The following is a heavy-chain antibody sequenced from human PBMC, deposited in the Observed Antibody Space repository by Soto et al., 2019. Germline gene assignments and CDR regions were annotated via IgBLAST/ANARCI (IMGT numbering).Heavy chain of an antibody. CDR2: INAGNSNT. Sequence: GASVKVSCKASGHTFTSYAMRWVRQAPGQRLEWMGWINAGNSNTKYSQKFQGRVTITRDTSASTAYMELSSLRSEDTAVYYCARSRPGGWYLYYWGQGTLVTVSS. V-gene: IGHV1-3*01. J-gene: IGHJ4*02. D-gene: IGHD6-19*01. CDR1: GHTFTSYA. CDR3: ARSRPGGWYLYY.